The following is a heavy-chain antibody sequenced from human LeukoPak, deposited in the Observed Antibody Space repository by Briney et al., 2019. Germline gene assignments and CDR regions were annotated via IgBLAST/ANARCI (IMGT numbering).Heavy chain of an antibody. CDR1: GFNFDDHA. CDR2: ISWNSGSL. J-gene: IGHJ3*02. V-gene: IGHV3-9*03. Sequence: GGSLRLSCAASGFNFDDHAMHWVRQAPGKGLEWVSGISWNSGSLGYADSVKGRFTISRDNAKNSLYLQMNSLGTEDMAFYYCTKGFTSGWIFDAFDMWGQGTMVTVSS. D-gene: IGHD6-19*01. CDR3: TKGFTSGWIFDAFDM.